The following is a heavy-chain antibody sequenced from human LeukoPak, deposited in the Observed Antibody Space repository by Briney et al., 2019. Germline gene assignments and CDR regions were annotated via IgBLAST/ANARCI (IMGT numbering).Heavy chain of an antibody. J-gene: IGHJ4*02. CDR3: ARDYSSSSWPDY. D-gene: IGHD6-6*01. Sequence: PSQTLSLTCTVSGGSISSSGYYWSWIRQPPGKGLEWIGYIYHSGSTSYNPSLKSRVTISVDRSKNQFSLKLNSVTAADRAVYYCARDYSSSSWPDYWGQGTLVTVSS. V-gene: IGHV4-30-2*01. CDR1: GGSISSSGYY. CDR2: IYHSGST.